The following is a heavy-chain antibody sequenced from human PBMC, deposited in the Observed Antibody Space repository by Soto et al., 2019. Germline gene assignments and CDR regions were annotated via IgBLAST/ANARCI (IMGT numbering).Heavy chain of an antibody. CDR2: ISIRGGDE. J-gene: IGHJ4*02. V-gene: IGHV3-30*03. Sequence: QVQLVESGGGVVQPGKSLRLSCAASGFTFSSYAMHWSRQAPGKGLEWVTVISIRGGDEYYAESVRGRFTISRNDSKNTLYLQMDSLRVEDTAVYDCARGTIVVRQHFDYWGQGTLVTVSS. D-gene: IGHD3-22*01. CDR3: ARGTIVVRQHFDY. CDR1: GFTFSSYA.